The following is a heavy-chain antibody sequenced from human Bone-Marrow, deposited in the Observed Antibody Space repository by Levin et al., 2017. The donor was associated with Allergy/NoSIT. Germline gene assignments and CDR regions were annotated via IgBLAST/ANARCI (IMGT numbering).Heavy chain of an antibody. V-gene: IGHV1-69*13. CDR1: GATFNNFA. D-gene: IGHD6-13*01. Sequence: SVKVSCKASGATFNNFAISWVRQAPGQGLEWVGGILPIYNAPSFAQNFQGRVTITADESTNTAYMELSSLRFEGTAIYYCAGDDTGYGSTWTKYYLAYWGQGTLVTVSS. CDR2: ILPIYNAP. J-gene: IGHJ4*02. CDR3: AGDDTGYGSTWTKYYLAY.